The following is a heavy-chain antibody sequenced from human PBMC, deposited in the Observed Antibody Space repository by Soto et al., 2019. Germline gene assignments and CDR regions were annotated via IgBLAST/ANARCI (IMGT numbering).Heavy chain of an antibody. J-gene: IGHJ4*02. Sequence: LRLSCAASVFTFSSYAVSLVRQAPLKGLEWVSAISGSGANTYYTDSVKGRFTISRDNFKNTLYLQMNSLRAEDSAMFYCVRERSGYSYADSWGQGTLVTVSS. V-gene: IGHV3-23*01. CDR2: ISGSGANT. D-gene: IGHD5-18*01. CDR3: VRERSGYSYADS. CDR1: VFTFSSYA.